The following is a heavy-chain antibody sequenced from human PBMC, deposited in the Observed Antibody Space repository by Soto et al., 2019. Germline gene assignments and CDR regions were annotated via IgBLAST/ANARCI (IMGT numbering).Heavy chain of an antibody. Sequence: GGSLRLSCAASGFTFSNAWMSWVRQAPGKGLEWVGRIKSKTDGGTTDYAAPVKGRFTISRDDSKNTLYLQMNSLKTEDTAVYYCTTDGLIARYYYYYMDVWGKGTTVTVSS. CDR2: IKSKTDGGTT. J-gene: IGHJ6*03. CDR3: TTDGLIARYYYYYMDV. CDR1: GFTFSNAW. V-gene: IGHV3-15*01. D-gene: IGHD3-22*01.